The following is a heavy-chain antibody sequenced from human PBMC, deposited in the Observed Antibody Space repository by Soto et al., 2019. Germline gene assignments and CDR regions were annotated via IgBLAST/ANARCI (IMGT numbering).Heavy chain of an antibody. D-gene: IGHD2-15*01. V-gene: IGHV1-69*06. Sequence: SVKVSCKASGGTFSTYTFSWVRQAPGQGLEWVGRIIPIFGTPYYSQKFQGRVTIPADKSTSTVSMELSSLRSDDTAVYFCARGLECRGYCLDKPTWFAPWGQGTLVTVSS. CDR1: GGTFSTYT. CDR3: ARGLECRGYCLDKPTWFAP. CDR2: IIPIFGTP. J-gene: IGHJ5*02.